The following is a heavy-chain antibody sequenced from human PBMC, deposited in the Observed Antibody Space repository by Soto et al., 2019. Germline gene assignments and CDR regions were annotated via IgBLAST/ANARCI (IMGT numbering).Heavy chain of an antibody. J-gene: IGHJ6*02. D-gene: IGHD3-10*01. CDR2: IIPIFGTA. CDR1: GGTFSGYA. V-gene: IGHV1-69*01. Sequence: QVQLVQSGAEVKKPGSSVKVSCKASGGTFSGYAISWVRQAPGQGLEWMGGIIPIFGTANYAQKFQGRVTITADESTSTAYMELSSLRSEDTAVYYCARDPLDYYGSGRQDYYYYGMDVWGQGTTVTVSS. CDR3: ARDPLDYYGSGRQDYYYYGMDV.